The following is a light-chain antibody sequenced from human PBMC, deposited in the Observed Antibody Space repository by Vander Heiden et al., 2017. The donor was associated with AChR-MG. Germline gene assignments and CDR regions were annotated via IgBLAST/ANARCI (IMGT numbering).Light chain of an antibody. V-gene: IGKV3-20*01. CDR3: QQYGSSPLYT. CDR2: GES. CDR1: QSVSSSY. Sequence: DIVLTQSPGTLSLSPGERATLSCRASQSVSSSYLAWYQQKPGQAPRLLIYGESSRATGIPDRFSGSGSGTDFTLTISRLEPEDFAVYYCQQYGSSPLYTFGQGTKLEIK. J-gene: IGKJ2*01.